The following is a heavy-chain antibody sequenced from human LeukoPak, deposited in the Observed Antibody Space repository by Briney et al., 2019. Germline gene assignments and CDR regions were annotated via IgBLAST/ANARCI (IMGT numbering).Heavy chain of an antibody. J-gene: IGHJ4*02. D-gene: IGHD3-3*01. CDR1: GYTFTGYY. Sequence: ASVKVSCKASGYTFTGYYMHWVRQAPGQGLEWMGWINPNSGGTNYAQKFQGRVTMTRDTSISTAYMELSRLRSDDTAVYYCAREEGMRGYDFWSGEPDGYWGQGTLVTVSS. CDR2: INPNSGGT. V-gene: IGHV1-2*02. CDR3: AREEGMRGYDFWSGEPDGY.